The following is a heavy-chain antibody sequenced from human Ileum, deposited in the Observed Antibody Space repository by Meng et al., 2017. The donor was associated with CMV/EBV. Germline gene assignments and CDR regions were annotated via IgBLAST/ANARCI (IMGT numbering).Heavy chain of an antibody. CDR3: VRSRSENYHDSSGPFDY. J-gene: IGHJ4*02. Sequence: GESLKISCAASGFTFSSYAMNWVRQAPGKGLEWVSVIYSGRSNAYYADSVKGRFTISRDSSKNTLYLQMNSLRPEDMALYYCVRSRSENYHDSSGPFDYWGQGTLVTVSS. CDR1: GFTFSSYA. D-gene: IGHD3-22*01. V-gene: IGHV3-23*03. CDR2: IYSGRSNA.